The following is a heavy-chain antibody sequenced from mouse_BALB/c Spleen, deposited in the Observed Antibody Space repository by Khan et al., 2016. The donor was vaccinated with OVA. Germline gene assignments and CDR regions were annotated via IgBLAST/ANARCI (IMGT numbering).Heavy chain of an antibody. D-gene: IGHD2-12*01. J-gene: IGHJ2*01. Sequence: QVQLQQSGAELAKPGASVKMSCKASGYTFTTYWMHWVKQRPGQGLEWIGYINPTSGYTDYNQKLKNKATLTADKSSSTAFMQLNSLTSDDSAGYYCARYRIDYWGQGTTLTVSS. CDR1: GYTFTTYW. CDR2: INPTSGYT. CDR3: ARYRIDY. V-gene: IGHV1-7*01.